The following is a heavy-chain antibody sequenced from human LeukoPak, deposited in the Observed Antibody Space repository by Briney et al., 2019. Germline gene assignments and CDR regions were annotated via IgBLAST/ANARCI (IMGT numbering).Heavy chain of an antibody. D-gene: IGHD3-10*01. V-gene: IGHV1-18*01. Sequence: GASVKVSRKASGYTFISYGISWVRQAPGQGLEWMGWISAYNGNTNYAQKLQGRVTMTTDTSTSTAYMELRSLRSDDTAVYHCARDGRFGELSDYWGQGTLVTVSS. CDR1: GYTFISYG. CDR2: ISAYNGNT. J-gene: IGHJ4*02. CDR3: ARDGRFGELSDY.